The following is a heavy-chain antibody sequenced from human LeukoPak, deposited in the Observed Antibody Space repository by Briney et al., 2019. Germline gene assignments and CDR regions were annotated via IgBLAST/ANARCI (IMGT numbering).Heavy chain of an antibody. CDR2: ISSSSSYI. V-gene: IGHV3-21*01. D-gene: IGHD5-18*01. CDR1: GFTFSSYS. J-gene: IGHJ5*02. Sequence: GGSLRLSCAASGFTFSSYSMNWVRQAPGKGLEWVSSISSSSSYIYYADSVKGRFTISRDNAKNSLYLQMNSLRAEDTAVYYCARGPVDTVLGTWFDPWGQGTLVTVSS. CDR3: ARGPVDTVLGTWFDP.